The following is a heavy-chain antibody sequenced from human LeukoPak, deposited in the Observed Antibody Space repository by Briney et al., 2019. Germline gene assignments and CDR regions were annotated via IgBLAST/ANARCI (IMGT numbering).Heavy chain of an antibody. CDR3: ARSTVTTPWYFDY. CDR1: GYSISSGYY. V-gene: IGHV4-38-2*01. CDR2: IYPSGST. Sequence: SETLSLTCAVSGYSISSGYYWGWIRQPPGKGLKWIAIIYPSGSTYYNPSLKSRVTISVDTSKNQFSLKMTSVTAADTAVYYCARSTVTTPWYFDYWGQGTLVTVSS. D-gene: IGHD4-11*01. J-gene: IGHJ4*02.